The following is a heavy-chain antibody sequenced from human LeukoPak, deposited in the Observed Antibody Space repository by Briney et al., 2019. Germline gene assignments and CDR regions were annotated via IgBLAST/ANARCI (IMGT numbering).Heavy chain of an antibody. CDR3: ARRVGRIGDYSDY. Sequence: KSGESLKISCEASGYSFTNYWIGWVRQMPGKGLEWMGIIYLADSDTKYSPSFQGQVTISVDNSLSTAYLQWGSLKASDTAMYYCARRVGRIGDYSDYWGQGTLVTVSS. CDR2: IYLADSDT. J-gene: IGHJ4*02. D-gene: IGHD3-10*01. CDR1: GYSFTNYW. V-gene: IGHV5-51*01.